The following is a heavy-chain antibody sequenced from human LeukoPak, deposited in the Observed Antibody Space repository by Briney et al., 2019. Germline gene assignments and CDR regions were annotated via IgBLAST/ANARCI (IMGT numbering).Heavy chain of an antibody. CDR2: ISSNGGST. CDR1: GFTFSSYP. Sequence: PGGSLRLSCSASGFTFSSYPMHWVRQAPGKGLQYVSAISSNGGSTYYAASVKGRFTISRDNSKNTLYLQMNSLRAEDTAVYYCYIPYYDTSAYKGYWGQGTLVTVSS. D-gene: IGHD3-22*01. J-gene: IGHJ4*02. V-gene: IGHV3-64*04. CDR3: YIPYYDTSAYKGY.